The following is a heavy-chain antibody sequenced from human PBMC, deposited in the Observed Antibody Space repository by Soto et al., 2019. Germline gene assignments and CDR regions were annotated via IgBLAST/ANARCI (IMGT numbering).Heavy chain of an antibody. CDR2: IYWDDDK. Sequence: QITLKESGPTLVKPTQTLTLTCTFSGFSLSTSGVGVGWIRQPPGKALEWLALIYWDDDKRYSPSLKSRLTTPKDTSKNQVFPTTTHNDPADTATYHCAHRRNYGAGRGFDPWGQGTLVAVSS. J-gene: IGHJ5*02. CDR1: GFSLSTSGVG. V-gene: IGHV2-5*02. CDR3: AHRRNYGAGRGFDP. D-gene: IGHD1-7*01.